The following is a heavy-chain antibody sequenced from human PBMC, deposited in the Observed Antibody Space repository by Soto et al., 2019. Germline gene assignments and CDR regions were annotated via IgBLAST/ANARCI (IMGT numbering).Heavy chain of an antibody. CDR1: GFTFSSYS. D-gene: IGHD5-12*01. CDR2: ISSSGSYI. V-gene: IGHV3-21*01. CDR3: AREAGGSDFYGMDV. Sequence: GGSLRLSCAASGFTFSSYSMNWVRQAPGKGLEWVSSISSSGSYILYADSVKGRFTISRDNAKNSLYLQMNSLRAEDTAVFYCAREAGGSDFYGMDVWGQGTTVTVSS. J-gene: IGHJ6*02.